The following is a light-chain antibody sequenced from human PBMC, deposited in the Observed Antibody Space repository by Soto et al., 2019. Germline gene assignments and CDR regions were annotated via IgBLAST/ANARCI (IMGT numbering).Light chain of an antibody. V-gene: IGKV3-20*01. CDR1: QSVSSSS. Sequence: EIVLTQSPGTLSLSPGERATLSCRASQSVSSSSLAWYRQRPGQAPSLLIYGASRRATGIPDRFSGSGSGTDFTIIISRLEPEDVAVYYCQQYGRSPPITFGQGTRLDIK. CDR3: QQYGRSPPIT. CDR2: GAS. J-gene: IGKJ5*01.